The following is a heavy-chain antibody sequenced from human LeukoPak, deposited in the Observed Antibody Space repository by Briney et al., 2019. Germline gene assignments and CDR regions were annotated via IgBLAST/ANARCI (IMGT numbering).Heavy chain of an antibody. J-gene: IGHJ4*02. CDR2: ISTYNGRT. CDR1: GYTFTSYY. CDR3: ARLNSTHLFDTIYHQLDY. Sequence: AAVKVSCKASGYTFTSYYMHWVRQAPGQGLEWMGWISTYNGRTNYAPNFQDRVTMTSDRSTSTAYMELRSLRSDDTAVYYCARLNSTHLFDTIYHQLDYWGQGALVTVSS. D-gene: IGHD2/OR15-2a*01. V-gene: IGHV1-18*04.